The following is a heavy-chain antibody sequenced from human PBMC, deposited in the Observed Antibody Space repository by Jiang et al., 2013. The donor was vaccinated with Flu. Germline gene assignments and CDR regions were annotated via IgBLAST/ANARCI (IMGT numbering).Heavy chain of an antibody. D-gene: IGHD3-10*01. J-gene: IGHJ4*02. V-gene: IGHV3-23*04. CDR2: ISGSGGST. CDR1: GFTFSSYA. Sequence: VQLVESGGGLVQPGGSLRLSCAASGFTFSSYAMSWVRQAPGKGLEWVSAISGSGGSTYYADSVKGRFTISRDNSKNTLYLQMNSLRAEDTAVYYCAKDSLGTIWFGEASFDYWGQGTLVTVSS. CDR3: AKDSLGTIWFGEASFDY.